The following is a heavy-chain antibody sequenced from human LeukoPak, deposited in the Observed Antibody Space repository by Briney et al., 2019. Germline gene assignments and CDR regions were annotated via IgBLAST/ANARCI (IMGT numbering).Heavy chain of an antibody. CDR2: IHYSGST. J-gene: IGHJ3*02. Sequence: PSETLSLTCTVSGGSISSYHWIWIRQPPGKGLEWIGYIHYSGSTNYNLSLKSRVTTSVDTSKKQFSLKLRSVTAADTAVYYCARSVSWGLLVRDDAFDIWGQGTMVTVSS. V-gene: IGHV4-59*08. CDR3: ARSVSWGLLVRDDAFDI. D-gene: IGHD2-21*01. CDR1: GGSISSYH.